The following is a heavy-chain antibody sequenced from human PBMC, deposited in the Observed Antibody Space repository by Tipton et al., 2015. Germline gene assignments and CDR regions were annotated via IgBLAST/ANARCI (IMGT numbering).Heavy chain of an antibody. J-gene: IGHJ4*02. Sequence: TLSLTCTVSGGSIISGDYYWSWIRQHPGKGLEWIGYIYHSGSTYYNPSLKSRVTISVDTSKNQFSLKVNFVTAADTAVYYCARLRSGHYYVDYWGQGTLVTVSS. CDR2: IYHSGST. CDR3: ARLRSGHYYVDY. V-gene: IGHV4-31*03. CDR1: GGSIISGDYY. D-gene: IGHD6-19*01.